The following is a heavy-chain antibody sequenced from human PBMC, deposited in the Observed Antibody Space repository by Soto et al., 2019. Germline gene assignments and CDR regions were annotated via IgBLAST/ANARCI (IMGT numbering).Heavy chain of an antibody. Sequence: SETLSLTCTVSGGSISTYYWNWIRQSPGKGLEWIGYIYRTGSTHYNPSLNSRVAISLDTSRNRFSLKLNSVTAADTAVYFCARQVGDDPFDIWGQGTMVTVSS. D-gene: IGHD3-3*01. CDR2: IYRTGST. CDR1: GGSISTYY. V-gene: IGHV4-59*01. CDR3: ARQVGDDPFDI. J-gene: IGHJ3*02.